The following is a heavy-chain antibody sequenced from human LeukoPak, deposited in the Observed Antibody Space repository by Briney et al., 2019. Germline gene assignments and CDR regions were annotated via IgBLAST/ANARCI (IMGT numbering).Heavy chain of an antibody. CDR2: INPNSGGT. V-gene: IGHV1-2*02. J-gene: IGHJ4*02. Sequence: ASVTVSCTASGYTFNNYYIHWLRQAPGQGLEWMGWINPNSGGTNYAQKFQGRVTMTRDTSISTAYMELSRLRSDDTAVYYCAREDYGYCSGGSCYHDYWGQGTLVTVSS. D-gene: IGHD2-15*01. CDR3: AREDYGYCSGGSCYHDY. CDR1: GYTFNNYY.